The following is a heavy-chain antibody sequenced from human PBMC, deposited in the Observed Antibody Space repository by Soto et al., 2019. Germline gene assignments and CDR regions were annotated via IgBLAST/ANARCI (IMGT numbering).Heavy chain of an antibody. Sequence: GESLKISCAASGFTFSSYAMSWVRQAPGKGLEWVSAISGSGGSTYYADSVKGRFTISRDNSKNTLYLQMNSLRAEDTAVYYCAKVPYYDFWSGYLNFDYWGQGTLVTVSS. V-gene: IGHV3-23*01. CDR1: GFTFSSYA. D-gene: IGHD3-3*01. CDR2: ISGSGGST. CDR3: AKVPYYDFWSGYLNFDY. J-gene: IGHJ4*02.